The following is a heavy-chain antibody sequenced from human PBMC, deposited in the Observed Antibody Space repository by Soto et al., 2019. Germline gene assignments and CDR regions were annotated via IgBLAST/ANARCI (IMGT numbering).Heavy chain of an antibody. J-gene: IGHJ4*02. CDR1: GGSFSGYY. V-gene: IGHV4-34*01. CDR2: INHSGST. CDR3: ARDKLPGPFDY. Sequence: SETLSLTCAVYGGSFSGYYWTWIRQPPGTGLEWIGEINHSGSTNYNPSLKSRVTISVDTSKNQFSLKLTSVTAADTAVYYCARDKLPGPFDYWGQGPLVTVS.